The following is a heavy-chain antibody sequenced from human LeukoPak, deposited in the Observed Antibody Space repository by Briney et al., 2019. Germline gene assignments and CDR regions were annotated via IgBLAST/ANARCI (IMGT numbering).Heavy chain of an antibody. CDR1: GFTFSSYS. CDR3: ARDLIAAAGTGWFDP. D-gene: IGHD6-13*01. J-gene: IGHJ5*02. Sequence: GGSLRLSCAASGFTFSSYSMNWVRQAPGKGLEWVSSISSSSSYIYYADSVKGRFTISRDNAKNSLYLQMNSLRAEDTAVYYCARDLIAAAGTGWFDPWGQGTLVTVSP. V-gene: IGHV3-21*01. CDR2: ISSSSSYI.